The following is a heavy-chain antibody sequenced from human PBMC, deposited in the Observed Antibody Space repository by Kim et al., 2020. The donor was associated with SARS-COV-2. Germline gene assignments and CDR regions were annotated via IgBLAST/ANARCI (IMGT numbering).Heavy chain of an antibody. J-gene: IGHJ4*02. D-gene: IGHD6-13*01. Sequence: ASVKVSCKASGYTFTSYAMHWVRQAPGQRLEWMGWINPGNGNTKYSQKFQGRVTITRDTSASTAYMDLSSLRSEDTAVYYCASDYSTAGTNFFDYWGQGTLVTVSS. CDR1: GYTFTSYA. CDR2: INPGNGNT. V-gene: IGHV1-3*01. CDR3: ASDYSTAGTNFFDY.